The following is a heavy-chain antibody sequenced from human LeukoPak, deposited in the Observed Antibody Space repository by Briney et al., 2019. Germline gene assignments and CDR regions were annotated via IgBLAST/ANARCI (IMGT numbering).Heavy chain of an antibody. CDR2: IIPIFGRA. J-gene: IGHJ1*01. Sequence: ASVKVSCKAPGGTLSSYAISWVRQAPGQGLEWMGGIIPIFGRANYAQKFQGRVTITADKSTSTAYMELSSLRSEDTAVYYCARGERLLWFGEFESRQYFQHWGQGTLVTVSS. D-gene: IGHD3-10*01. CDR1: GGTLSSYA. V-gene: IGHV1-69*06. CDR3: ARGERLLWFGEFESRQYFQH.